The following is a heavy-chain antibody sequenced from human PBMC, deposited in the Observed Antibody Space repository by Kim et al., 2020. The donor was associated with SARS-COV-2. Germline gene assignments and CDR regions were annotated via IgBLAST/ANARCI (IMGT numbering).Heavy chain of an antibody. D-gene: IGHD2-2*01. Sequence: GGSLRLSCAASGFTFSSYAMHWVRQAPGKGLEWVAVISYDGSNKYYADSVKGRFTISRDNSKNTLYLQMNSLRAEDTAVYYCARGGGKYCSSTSCYWFDPWGQGTLVTVSS. CDR3: ARGGGKYCSSTSCYWFDP. CDR1: GFTFSSYA. V-gene: IGHV3-30-3*01. J-gene: IGHJ5*02. CDR2: ISYDGSNK.